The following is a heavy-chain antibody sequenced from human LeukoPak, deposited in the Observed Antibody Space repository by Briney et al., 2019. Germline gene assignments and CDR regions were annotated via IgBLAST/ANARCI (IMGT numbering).Heavy chain of an antibody. Sequence: SETPSLTCTVSGVSISGYYWSWIRQPAGKGLEWIGRIHTSGGTNYNPSLKSRVTMSVDTSKNQFSLKLSSVTAADTAVYYCARGGDSSGQGYWGQGTLVTVSS. V-gene: IGHV4-4*07. CDR2: IHTSGGT. CDR1: GVSISGYY. D-gene: IGHD3-22*01. CDR3: ARGGDSSGQGY. J-gene: IGHJ4*02.